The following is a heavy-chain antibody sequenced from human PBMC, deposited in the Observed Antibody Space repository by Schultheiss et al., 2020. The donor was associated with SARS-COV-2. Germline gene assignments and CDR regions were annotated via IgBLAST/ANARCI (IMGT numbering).Heavy chain of an antibody. CDR3: TTNGGYPFDY. D-gene: IGHD5-12*01. Sequence: GESLKISCAASGFTFSGSAMHWVRQASGKGLEWVGRIRSKANSYATAYAASVKGRFTISRDDSKNTLYLQMNSLKTEDTAVYYCTTNGGYPFDYWGQGTLVTVSS. CDR1: GFTFSGSA. V-gene: IGHV3-73*01. CDR2: IRSKANSYAT. J-gene: IGHJ4*02.